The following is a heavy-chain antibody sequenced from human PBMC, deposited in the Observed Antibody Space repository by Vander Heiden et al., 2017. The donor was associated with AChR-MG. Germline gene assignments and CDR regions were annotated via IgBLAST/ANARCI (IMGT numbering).Heavy chain of an antibody. CDR3: ARDVLLDPLRGECWFDP. CDR2: IYHSGST. CDR1: GGSISSGGYS. J-gene: IGHJ5*02. V-gene: IGHV4-30-2*01. Sequence: KPSQTLSLTCAVSGGSISSGGYSWSWIRQPPGKGLEWIGYIYHSGSTYYNPSLKSRVTISVDRSKNQFSLKLSSVTAADTAVYYCARDVLLDPLRGECWFDPWGQGTLVTVSS. D-gene: IGHD3-16*01.